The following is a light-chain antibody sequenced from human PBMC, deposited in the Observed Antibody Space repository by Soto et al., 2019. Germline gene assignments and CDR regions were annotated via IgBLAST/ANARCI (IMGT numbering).Light chain of an antibody. V-gene: IGKV3-15*01. CDR3: QQYSNRPWT. CDR2: GAS. J-gene: IGKJ1*01. Sequence: EIVMTQSPATLSVSPGEKATLSCRASQSVTSYLAWYQQTPGQAPRLLIQGASARATDVPARFSGSGSGTEFTLTISSLQSEDFAVYYCQQYSNRPWTFGQGTKVEI. CDR1: QSVTSY.